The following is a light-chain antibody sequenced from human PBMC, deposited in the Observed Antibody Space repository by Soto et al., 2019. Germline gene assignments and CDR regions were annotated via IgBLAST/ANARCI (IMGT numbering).Light chain of an antibody. V-gene: IGKV4-1*01. Sequence: DIVMTQSPDSLAVSLGERATINCKSSQSVFSSANSNNYLAWLQQKPGQPPKVLIYWASTRKSGVPDRFSGRGSGKNFHFHISRLEAGDLGVYYCQHYYSAPLTFGQGTKV. CDR2: WAS. CDR3: QHYYSAPLT. J-gene: IGKJ1*01. CDR1: QSVFSSANSNNY.